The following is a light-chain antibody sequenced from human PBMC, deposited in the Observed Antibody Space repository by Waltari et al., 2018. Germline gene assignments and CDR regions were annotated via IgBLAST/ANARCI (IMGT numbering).Light chain of an antibody. V-gene: IGLV2-14*01. CDR3: SSYTSSSFWV. J-gene: IGLJ3*02. CDR1: SSDGGGYNY. CDR2: EVS. Sequence: QSALTQPASVSGSPGQSITISCPGTSSDGGGYNYVSWYQQHPGKAPKLMIYEVSNRPSGVSNRFSGSKSGNTASLTISGLQAEDEADYYCSSYTSSSFWVFGGGTKLTVL.